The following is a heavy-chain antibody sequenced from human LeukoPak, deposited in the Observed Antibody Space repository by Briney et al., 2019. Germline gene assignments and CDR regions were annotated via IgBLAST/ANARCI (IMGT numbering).Heavy chain of an antibody. V-gene: IGHV1-2*02. CDR1: GYTFTGYY. CDR3: ARGIVVVVAATYAFDI. CDR2: INPNSGGT. J-gene: IGHJ3*02. D-gene: IGHD2-15*01. Sequence: ASVKVSCKASGYTFTGYYMHWVRQAPGQGLEWMGWINPNSGGTNYAQKFQGRVTMTRDTSISTAYMELSRLRSGDTAVYYCARGIVVVVAATYAFDIWGQGTMVTVSS.